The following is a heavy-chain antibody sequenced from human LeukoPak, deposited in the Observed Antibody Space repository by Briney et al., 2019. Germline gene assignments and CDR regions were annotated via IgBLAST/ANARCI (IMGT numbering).Heavy chain of an antibody. CDR3: AKGYYYDTSGYLNYFDY. J-gene: IGHJ4*02. Sequence: GRSLRLSCAASGFTFSSYGMHWVRQAPGKGLEWVAVISYDGSNKYYADSVKGRFTISRDNSKNTLYLQMNGLRAEDTAVYYCAKGYYYDTSGYLNYFDYWGQGTLVTVSS. D-gene: IGHD3-22*01. V-gene: IGHV3-30*18. CDR2: ISYDGSNK. CDR1: GFTFSSYG.